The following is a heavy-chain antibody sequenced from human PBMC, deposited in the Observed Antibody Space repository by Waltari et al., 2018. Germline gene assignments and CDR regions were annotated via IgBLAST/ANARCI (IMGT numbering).Heavy chain of an antibody. CDR3: AREAQYSSGYFDY. J-gene: IGHJ4*02. Sequence: EVQLVESGGGLIEPGGSLRLSCAASGFTVSSNSMRWVRQDPGKGLGWVSVIYSGGSTYYADSVKGRFTISRDNSKNTLYLQMNSLRAEDTAVYYCAREAQYSSGYFDYWGQGTLVTVSS. V-gene: IGHV3-53*01. CDR1: GFTVSSNS. CDR2: IYSGGST. D-gene: IGHD6-19*01.